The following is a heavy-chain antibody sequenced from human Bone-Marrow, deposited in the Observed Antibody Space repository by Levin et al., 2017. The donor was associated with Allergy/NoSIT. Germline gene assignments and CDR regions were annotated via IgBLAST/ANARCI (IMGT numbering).Heavy chain of an antibody. CDR1: GGTFNNYL. V-gene: IGHV1-69*13. CDR3: ARGMQLFDY. Sequence: GASVKVSCKAPGGTFNNYLITWVRQAPGQGLEWMGGIIPVLGTPKYAQNFQGRVTISADESTSTAYMELSSLRSDDTAVYYCARGMQLFDYWGQGTLISVSS. D-gene: IGHD1-1*01. CDR2: IIPVLGTP. J-gene: IGHJ4*02.